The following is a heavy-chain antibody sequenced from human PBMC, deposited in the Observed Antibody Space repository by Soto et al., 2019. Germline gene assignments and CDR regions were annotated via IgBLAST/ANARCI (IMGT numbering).Heavy chain of an antibody. Sequence: GSGPTLVNPTQTLTLTCTFSGFSLSTSAMCVSWIRQPPGKALEWLARIDWDDDKYYSTSLGTRLTISKDTSKNQVVLTMTNMDPVDTATYYCARISMLGGIFTPGPYYFDYWGPGTLVTVSS. V-gene: IGHV2-70*11. CDR1: GFSLSTSAMC. CDR2: IDWDDDK. D-gene: IGHD3-10*01. J-gene: IGHJ4*02. CDR3: ARISMLGGIFTPGPYYFDY.